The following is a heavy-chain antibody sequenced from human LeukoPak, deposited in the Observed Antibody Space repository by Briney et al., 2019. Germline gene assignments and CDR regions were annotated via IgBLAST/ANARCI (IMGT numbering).Heavy chain of an antibody. J-gene: IGHJ4*02. CDR3: ARVSPGYSYALDY. CDR1: GGTFSSYA. V-gene: IGHV1-18*01. Sequence: ASVKVSCKASGGTFSSYAISWVRQAPGQGLEWMGWISAYNGNTNYAQKLQGRVTMTTDTSTSTAYMELRSLRPDDTAVYYCARVSPGYSYALDYWGQGTLVTVSS. CDR2: ISAYNGNT. D-gene: IGHD5-18*01.